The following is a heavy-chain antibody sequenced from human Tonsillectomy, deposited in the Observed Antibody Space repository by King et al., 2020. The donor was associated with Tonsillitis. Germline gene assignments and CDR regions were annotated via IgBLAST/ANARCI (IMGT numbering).Heavy chain of an antibody. CDR2: VSANNGNT. V-gene: IGHV1-18*01. CDR3: ARDRAPYDSSGYYDAFDI. D-gene: IGHD3-22*01. Sequence: QLVQSGAEVKKPGASVKVSCKASGYTFTSYGISWVRQAPGQGLEWMGWVSANNGNTNYAQKLQGRVTMTTEPSTSTAYMELRSLRSDDTAVYYCARDRAPYDSSGYYDAFDIWGQGTMVTVSS. CDR1: GYTFTSYG. J-gene: IGHJ3*02.